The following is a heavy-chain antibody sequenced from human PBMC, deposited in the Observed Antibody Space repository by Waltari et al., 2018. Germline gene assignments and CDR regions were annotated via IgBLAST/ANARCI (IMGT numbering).Heavy chain of an antibody. CDR2: IYYSGST. Sequence: QVQLQESGPGLVKPSETLSLTCTVSGGSISSYYWSWIRQPPGKGLEWIGYIYYSGSTNYNPSLKRRVTISVDTSKNQFSLKLSSVTAADTAVYYCARGMATIPYYYYYMDVWGKGTTVTVSS. D-gene: IGHD5-12*01. J-gene: IGHJ6*03. CDR3: ARGMATIPYYYYYMDV. V-gene: IGHV4-59*01. CDR1: GGSISSYY.